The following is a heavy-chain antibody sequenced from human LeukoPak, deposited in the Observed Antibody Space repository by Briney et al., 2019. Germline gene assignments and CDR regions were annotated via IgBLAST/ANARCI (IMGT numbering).Heavy chain of an antibody. V-gene: IGHV3-48*03. Sequence: PGGSLRLSCAASGFIFSSYEMNRVRQLPGKGLEWVSYIGGSGATIHYADSVKGRFTVSRDNAKNSLSLQMNSLRAEDTAVYYCVRDMGYCSGGSCYGRRYFDYWGQGTLVTVSS. J-gene: IGHJ4*02. CDR1: GFIFSSYE. D-gene: IGHD2-15*01. CDR2: IGGSGATI. CDR3: VRDMGYCSGGSCYGRRYFDY.